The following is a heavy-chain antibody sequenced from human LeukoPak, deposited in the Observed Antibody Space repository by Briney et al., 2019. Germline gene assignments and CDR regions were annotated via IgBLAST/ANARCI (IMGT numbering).Heavy chain of an antibody. J-gene: IGHJ4*02. D-gene: IGHD5-12*01. V-gene: IGHV1-2*02. Sequence: ASVKVSCKASGYTFTGYYMHWVRRAPGQGLEWMGWINPNSGVTKFAQRFQGRVTMTRDTSTSTAYLDLSSLRSDDTAVYYCATAVLYGGNDFDYWGQGTLVTVSS. CDR2: INPNSGVT. CDR3: ATAVLYGGNDFDY. CDR1: GYTFTGYY.